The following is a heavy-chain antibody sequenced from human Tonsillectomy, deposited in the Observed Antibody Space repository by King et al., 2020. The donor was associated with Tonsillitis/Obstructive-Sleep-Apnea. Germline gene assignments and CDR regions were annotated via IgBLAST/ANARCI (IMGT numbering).Heavy chain of an antibody. CDR1: GGSISYYY. V-gene: IGHV4-59*01. J-gene: IGHJ3*02. D-gene: IGHD3-3*01. CDR2: ISYSGST. Sequence: VQLQESGPGLVKPSETLSLTCTVSGGSISYYYWSWIRQPPGKGLEWIGYISYSGSTNYNPSLKSRVTISVDTSKSQFSLKLSSVTAADTAVYYCARDGWEFDFWSGSLPHDAFDIWGQGTMVTVSS. CDR3: ARDGWEFDFWSGSLPHDAFDI.